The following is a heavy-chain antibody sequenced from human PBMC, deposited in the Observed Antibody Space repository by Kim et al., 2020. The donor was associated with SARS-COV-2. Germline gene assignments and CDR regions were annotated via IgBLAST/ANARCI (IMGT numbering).Heavy chain of an antibody. J-gene: IGHJ3*02. Sequence: IGYADSVKGRFTISRDNAKNSLYLQMNSLRAEDTALYYCAKGPRGAFDIWGQGTMVTVSS. V-gene: IGHV3-9*01. CDR3: AKGPRGAFDI. CDR2: I.